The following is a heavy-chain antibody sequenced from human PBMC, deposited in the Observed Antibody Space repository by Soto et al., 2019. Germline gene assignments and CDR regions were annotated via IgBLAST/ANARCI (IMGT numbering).Heavy chain of an antibody. CDR2: IFSNDEE. Sequence: VTLKESGPVLVKPTETLTLTCAVSGFSLSNAKMGVSWIRQPPGKALEWLAHIFSNDEESYSTSLKSRLTISKDTSKSQVVLTMTDMDPVDTATYYCARKGDTYYYAMDVWGHGITVTVSS. J-gene: IGHJ6*02. CDR3: ARKGDTYYYAMDV. V-gene: IGHV2-26*01. D-gene: IGHD1-26*01. CDR1: GFSLSNAKMG.